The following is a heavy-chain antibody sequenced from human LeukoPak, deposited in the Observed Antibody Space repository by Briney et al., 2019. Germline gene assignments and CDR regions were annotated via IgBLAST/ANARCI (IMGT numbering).Heavy chain of an antibody. CDR1: GFTVSSNY. CDR3: ARVQDYCSGGSCYYFDY. D-gene: IGHD2-15*01. CDR2: IYSGGST. V-gene: IGHV3-53*04. J-gene: IGHJ4*02. Sequence: GGSLRLSCAASGFTVSSNYMSWVRQAPGKGLEWVSVIYSGGSTYYADSVKGRFTISRHNSKDTLYLQMNSLRAEDTAVYYCARVQDYCSGGSCYYFDYWGQGTLVTVSS.